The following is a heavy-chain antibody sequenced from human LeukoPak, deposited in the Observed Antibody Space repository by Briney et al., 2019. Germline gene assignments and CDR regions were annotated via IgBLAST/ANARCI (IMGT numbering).Heavy chain of an antibody. V-gene: IGHV3-30-3*01. Sequence: GGSLRLSCATSGFTVSSNYMSWVRQAPGKGLEWVAVISYDGSNKYYADSVKGRFTISRDNSKNTLFLQMNSLRAEDTAVYYCARDVDSSSWGPFDYWGQGTLVTVSS. CDR1: GFTVSSNY. J-gene: IGHJ4*02. D-gene: IGHD6-13*01. CDR2: ISYDGSNK. CDR3: ARDVDSSSWGPFDY.